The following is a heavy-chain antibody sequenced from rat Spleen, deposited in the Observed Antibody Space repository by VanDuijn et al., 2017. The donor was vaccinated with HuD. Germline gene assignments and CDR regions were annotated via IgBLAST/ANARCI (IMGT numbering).Heavy chain of an antibody. CDR2: ITTTGDTT. Sequence: EVQLVESGGGLVRPGESLKLSCVASGFTFSSYWIYWIRQAPGKGLEWDASITTTGDTTYYPDSVKGRFTISRDNAKSTLYLQMNSLRSEDTATYYCARHGLGEDYWGQGVMVTVSS. D-gene: IGHD5-1*01. J-gene: IGHJ2*01. CDR1: GFTFSSYW. CDR3: ARHGLGEDY. V-gene: IGHV5-31*01.